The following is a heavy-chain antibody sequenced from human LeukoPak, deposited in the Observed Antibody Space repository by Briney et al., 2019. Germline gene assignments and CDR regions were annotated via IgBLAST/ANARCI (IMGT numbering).Heavy chain of an antibody. CDR3: RGSLRFQSNWFDP. V-gene: IGHV3-30*03. J-gene: IGHJ5*02. CDR2: ISYDGSNK. CDR1: GFIFSNYG. D-gene: IGHD3-3*01. Sequence: GSLRLSCAASGFIFSNYGMHWVRQAPGKGLEWVAVISYDGSNKYYADSVKGRFTISRDNSKNTLYLQMNSLRAEDTAVYYCRGSLRFQSNWFDPWGQGTLVTVSS.